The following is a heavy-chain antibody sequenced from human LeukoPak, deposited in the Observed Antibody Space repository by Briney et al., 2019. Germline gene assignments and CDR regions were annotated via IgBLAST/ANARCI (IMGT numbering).Heavy chain of an antibody. CDR1: GGSISNYF. Sequence: SETLSLTCTVAGGSISNYFWSWIRQPPGKGLEWVGQVFYNGSTNYNPSLKSRVTMSVDTSKNQFSLKLSSVTAADTAVYYCARGKVVAGTPGQNSWDYWGQGTLVTVSS. J-gene: IGHJ4*02. CDR3: ARGKVVAGTPGQNSWDY. V-gene: IGHV4-59*12. D-gene: IGHD6-19*01. CDR2: VFYNGST.